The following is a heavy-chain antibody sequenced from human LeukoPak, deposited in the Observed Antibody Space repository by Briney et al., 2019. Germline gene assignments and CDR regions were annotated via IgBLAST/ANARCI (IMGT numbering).Heavy chain of an antibody. J-gene: IGHJ5*02. D-gene: IGHD3-16*01. V-gene: IGHV3-23*01. CDR1: GFRFSDFT. CDR3: GKEGGA. Sequence: GGSLGLSCAASGFRFSDFTMTWVRQAPGKGPEWVSAIGGRGTSTYYADSLGGRFTISRDNSKDMLYLQMNSLKVEDTATYYCGKEGGAWGQGTKVTVSS. CDR2: IGGRGTST.